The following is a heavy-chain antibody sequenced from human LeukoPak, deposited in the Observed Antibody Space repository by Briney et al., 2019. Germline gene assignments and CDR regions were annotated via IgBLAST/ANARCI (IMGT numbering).Heavy chain of an antibody. J-gene: IGHJ4*02. CDR2: ISYDGGNK. CDR1: GFTFSSYG. V-gene: IGHV3-30*18. CDR3: AKADSWIQLWLMDY. Sequence: GRSLRLSCAASGFTFSSYGMHWVRQAPGKGLEWVAVISYDGGNKYYADSVKGRFTISRDNSKNTLYLQMNSLRAEDTAVYYCAKADSWIQLWLMDYWGQRTLVTVSS. D-gene: IGHD5-18*01.